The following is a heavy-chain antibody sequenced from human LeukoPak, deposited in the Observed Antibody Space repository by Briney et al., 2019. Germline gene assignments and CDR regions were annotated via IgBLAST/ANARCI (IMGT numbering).Heavy chain of an antibody. CDR3: ARDLEWEQHNAFDI. Sequence: ASVKVSCKASGYTFTSYGISWVRQAPGQGLEWMGWISAYNGNTNYAQKLQGRVTMTTDTSTSTAYMELRSLRSDDTAVYYCARDLEWEQHNAFDIWGQGTMVTVSS. CDR2: ISAYNGNT. D-gene: IGHD1-26*01. CDR1: GYTFTSYG. J-gene: IGHJ3*02. V-gene: IGHV1-18*01.